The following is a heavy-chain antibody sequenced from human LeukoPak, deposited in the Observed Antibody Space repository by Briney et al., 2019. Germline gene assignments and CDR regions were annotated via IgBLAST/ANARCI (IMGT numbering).Heavy chain of an antibody. D-gene: IGHD3-16*02. J-gene: IGHJ4*02. CDR2: ISSSSSYI. CDR1: GFTFSSYS. V-gene: IGHV3-21*01. Sequence: PGGSLRLSCAASGFTFSSYSMNWVRQAPGKGLEWVSSISSSSSYIYYADSVKGRFTISRDNAKNSLYLQMNSLRAEDTAVYYCARTKNRAPMITFGGVIVIGGGYFDYWGQGTLVTVSS. CDR3: ARTKNRAPMITFGGVIVIGGGYFDY.